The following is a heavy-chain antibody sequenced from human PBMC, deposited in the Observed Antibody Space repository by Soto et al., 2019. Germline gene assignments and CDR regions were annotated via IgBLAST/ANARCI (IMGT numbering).Heavy chain of an antibody. CDR2: ITPYNTNT. Sequence: EASVKVSCKASGYTFTSFGISWVRQAPGQGLEWMGWITPYNTNTHYAQNLQGRVTMTADTSTSTAYMELRSLRSDDTAVYYCARYSSGSYGGNWFDPWGQGTLVTVSS. CDR1: GYTFTSFG. D-gene: IGHD6-19*01. CDR3: ARYSSGSYGGNWFDP. J-gene: IGHJ5*02. V-gene: IGHV1-18*01.